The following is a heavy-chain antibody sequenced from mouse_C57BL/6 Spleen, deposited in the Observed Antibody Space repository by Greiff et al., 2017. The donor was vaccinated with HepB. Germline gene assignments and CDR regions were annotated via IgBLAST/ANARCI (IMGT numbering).Heavy chain of an antibody. V-gene: IGHV1-26*01. CDR2: INPNNGGT. D-gene: IGHD1-1*01. Sequence: EVQLQQSGPELVKPGASVKISCKASGYTFTDYYMNWVKQSHGKSLEWIGDINPNNGGTSYNQKFKGKATLTVDKSSSTAYMELRSLTSEDSAVYYCARRITTVVDYAMDYWGQGTSVTVSS. J-gene: IGHJ4*01. CDR3: ARRITTVVDYAMDY. CDR1: GYTFTDYY.